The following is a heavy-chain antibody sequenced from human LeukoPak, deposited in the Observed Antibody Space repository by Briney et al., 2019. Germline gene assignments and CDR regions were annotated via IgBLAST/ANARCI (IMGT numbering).Heavy chain of an antibody. CDR2: IYHSGST. V-gene: IGHV4-38-2*02. Sequence: SETLSLTCTVSGYSISSGYYWGWIRQPPGKGLEWIGSIYHSGSTYYNPSLKSRVTISVDTSKNQFSLKLSSVTAADTAVYYCARLYYRFAYYFDYWGQGSLVTVSS. D-gene: IGHD1-26*01. J-gene: IGHJ4*02. CDR3: ARLYYRFAYYFDY. CDR1: GYSISSGYY.